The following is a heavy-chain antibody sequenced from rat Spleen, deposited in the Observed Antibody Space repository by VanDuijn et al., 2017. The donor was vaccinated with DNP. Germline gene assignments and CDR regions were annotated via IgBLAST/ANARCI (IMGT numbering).Heavy chain of an antibody. CDR1: GYSITSSS. Sequence: EVQLQESGPGLLKPSQSLSLTCSVTGYSITSSSRWNWIRKFPGNKMEWIGHISYSGSTSYNPSLKSRISITRDTSKNQFFLQLNSVTTEDTATYYCASYYYDGYYAMDAWGQGTSVTVSS. J-gene: IGHJ4*01. V-gene: IGHV3-1*01. CDR2: ISYSGST. D-gene: IGHD1-12*02. CDR3: ASYYYDGYYAMDA.